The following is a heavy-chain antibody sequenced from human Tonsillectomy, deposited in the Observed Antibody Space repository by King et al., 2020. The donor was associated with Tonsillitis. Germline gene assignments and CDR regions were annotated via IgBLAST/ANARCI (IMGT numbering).Heavy chain of an antibody. CDR1: GFTFDDYA. D-gene: IGHD2-2*02. V-gene: IGHV3-20*04. CDR2: INWHADSP. J-gene: IGHJ4*02. Sequence: QLVQSGGGVVRPGGSLRLSCAASGFTFDDYAMSWVRQAPGKGLEWVSGINWHADSPDFADSVKGRFTISRDNAKSSLYLQMNRLRAEDTALYYCARVQLYTSLALDYWGQGSLVTVSS. CDR3: ARVQLYTSLALDY.